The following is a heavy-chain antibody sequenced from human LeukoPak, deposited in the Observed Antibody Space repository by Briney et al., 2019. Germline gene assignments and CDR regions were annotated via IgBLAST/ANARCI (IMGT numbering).Heavy chain of an antibody. CDR1: GFTFSSYH. J-gene: IGHJ1*01. CDR2: ISIFSSTI. D-gene: IGHD3-22*01. V-gene: IGHV3-48*04. CDR3: ARAPSEIGGYYPEYFRH. Sequence: PGGSLRLSCAASGFTFSSYHMTWVRQAPGKGLEWVSYISIFSSTIYYADSVKGRFTISRDNAKNTLSLQMNSLRAEDTGVYYCARAPSEIGGYYPEYFRHWGQGTLVTVSS.